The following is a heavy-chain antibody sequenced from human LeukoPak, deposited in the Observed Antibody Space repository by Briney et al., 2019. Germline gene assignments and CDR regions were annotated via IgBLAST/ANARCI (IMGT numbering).Heavy chain of an antibody. Sequence: SETLSLTCAVSGYSISSGYYWGWIRQPPGKGLERIGSIYHSGSTYYNPSLKSRVTISVDTSKNQFSLKLSSVTAADTAVYYCARHARHAPFDYWGQGTLVTVSS. J-gene: IGHJ4*02. CDR1: GYSISSGYY. D-gene: IGHD2-2*01. CDR3: ARHARHAPFDY. CDR2: IYHSGST. V-gene: IGHV4-38-2*01.